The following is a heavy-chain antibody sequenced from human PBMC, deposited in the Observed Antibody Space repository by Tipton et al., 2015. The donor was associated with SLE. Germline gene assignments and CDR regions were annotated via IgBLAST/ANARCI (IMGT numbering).Heavy chain of an antibody. CDR1: GGSISSSSYY. D-gene: IGHD1-26*01. J-gene: IGHJ3*02. Sequence: LSLTCTVSGGSISSSSYYWSWIRQPAGKGLEWIGRIYTSGCTNYNPSLKSRVTISVDTSKNQFSLKLSSVTAADTAVYYCESGAVGATSAFDIWGQGTMVTVSS. V-gene: IGHV4-61*02. CDR3: ESGAVGATSAFDI. CDR2: IYTSGCT.